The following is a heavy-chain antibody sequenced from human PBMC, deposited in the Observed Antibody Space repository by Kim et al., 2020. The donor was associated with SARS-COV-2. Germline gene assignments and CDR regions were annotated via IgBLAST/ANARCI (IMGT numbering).Heavy chain of an antibody. J-gene: IGHJ5*02. CDR2: ISYDGSNK. Sequence: GGSLRLSCAASGFTFSSYAMHWVRQAPGKGLEWVAVISYDGSNKYYVDSVKGRFTISRDNSKNTLYLQMNSLRAEDTAVYYCARGVGGVIAVNFRNWFAPWGQGTLVTLSS. CDR3: ARGVGGVIAVNFRNWFAP. V-gene: IGHV3-30*04. D-gene: IGHD2-21*01. CDR1: GFTFSSYA.